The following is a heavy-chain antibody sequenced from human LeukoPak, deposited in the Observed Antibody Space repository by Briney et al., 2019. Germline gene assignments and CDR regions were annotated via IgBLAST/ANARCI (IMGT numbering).Heavy chain of an antibody. CDR2: INRDGSTT. Sequence: GGSLRLSCAASGFSFRYYWMHWVRQAPGKGLVWVSRINRDGSTTTYADSVKGRSTVSRDNAKNTLYLDMNSLRAEDTAVYFCASPGIVAAGPFDYWGQGTLVTVSS. D-gene: IGHD6-13*01. CDR3: ASPGIVAAGPFDY. V-gene: IGHV3-74*03. J-gene: IGHJ4*02. CDR1: GFSFRYYW.